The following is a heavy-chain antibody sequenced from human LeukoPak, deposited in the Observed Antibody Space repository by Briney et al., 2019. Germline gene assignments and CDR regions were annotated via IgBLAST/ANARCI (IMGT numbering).Heavy chain of an antibody. CDR3: AMRSPSDY. Sequence: GGSLRLSCAASGFTFSSYGMHWVRQAPGKGLEWVAVISYDGSNKYYADSVKGRFTISRDNSKNTLYLQMNSLRAEDTAVYYCAMRSPSDYWGQGTLVTVSS. J-gene: IGHJ4*02. V-gene: IGHV3-30*03. CDR1: GFTFSSYG. CDR2: ISYDGSNK.